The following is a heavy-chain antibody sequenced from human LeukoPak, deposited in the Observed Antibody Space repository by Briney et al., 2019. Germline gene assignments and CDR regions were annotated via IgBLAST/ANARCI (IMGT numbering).Heavy chain of an antibody. V-gene: IGHV3-30*02. Sequence: PGGSLRLSCAASGFTFSGYAMNWVRQAPGKGLEWVAFIRYDGSNAYYADSVKGRFTISRDNAKNSLYLQMNSLRAEDTAVYYYARDSSSPYWYFNLWGRGTLVTVSS. CDR3: ARDSSSPYWYFNL. CDR2: IRYDGSNA. CDR1: GFTFSGYA. J-gene: IGHJ2*01.